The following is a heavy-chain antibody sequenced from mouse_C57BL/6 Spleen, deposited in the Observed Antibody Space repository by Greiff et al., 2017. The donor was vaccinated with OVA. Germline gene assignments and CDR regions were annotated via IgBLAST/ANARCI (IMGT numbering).Heavy chain of an antibody. Sequence: EVQGVESGGGLVKPGGSLKLSCAASGFTFSSYAMSWVRQTPEKRLEWVATISDGGSYTYYPDNVKGRFPISRDNAKNNLYLQMSHLKSEDTAMYYCARDPSYYGSSYSYFDYWGQGTTLTVSS. CDR1: GFTFSSYA. CDR3: ARDPSYYGSSYSYFDY. V-gene: IGHV5-4*01. CDR2: ISDGGSYT. D-gene: IGHD1-1*01. J-gene: IGHJ2*01.